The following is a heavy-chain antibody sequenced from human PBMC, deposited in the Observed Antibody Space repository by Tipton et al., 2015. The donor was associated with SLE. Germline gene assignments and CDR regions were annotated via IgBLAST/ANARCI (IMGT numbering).Heavy chain of an antibody. CDR3: IKEGTRNGHNYLHY. CDR2: ITWGDVII. D-gene: IGHD5-24*01. J-gene: IGHJ4*02. Sequence: VQLVQSGGDLVQPGRSLRLSCTTSGFNFDDSDFHWVRQAPGKGLEWVSGITWGDVIIDYGESVKGRFTISRDNAKDTLYLQMNNLRPEDTAFYFCIKEGTRNGHNYLHYWGQGTLVTVSS. V-gene: IGHV3-9*01. CDR1: GFNFDDSD.